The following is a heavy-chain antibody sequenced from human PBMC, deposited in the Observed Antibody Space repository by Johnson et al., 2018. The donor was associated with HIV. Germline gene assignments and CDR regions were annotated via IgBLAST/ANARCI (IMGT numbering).Heavy chain of an antibody. D-gene: IGHD4-17*01. V-gene: IGHV3-11*04. CDR3: ARDSTPWGGDYVGYAFDL. J-gene: IGHJ3*01. CDR1: GFTFSDYY. CDR2: ISSSGISI. Sequence: QMQLVESGGGLVKPGGSLRLSCAASGFTFSDYYMSWIRQAPGKGLECLSYISSSGISIYYIDSVKGRFTISRDNAKNSLYLQMSSLRAEDTAVYFCARDSTPWGGDYVGYAFDLWGQGTVVIVSS.